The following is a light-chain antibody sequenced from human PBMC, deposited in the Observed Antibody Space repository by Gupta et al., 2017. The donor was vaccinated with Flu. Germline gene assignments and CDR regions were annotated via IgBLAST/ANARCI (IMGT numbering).Light chain of an antibody. CDR2: DVS. CDR1: SSDVGRSDS. J-gene: IGLJ1*01. V-gene: IGLV2-14*03. CDR3: SAYTSVSTFYV. Sequence: QSALAQPASVSGSLRQSITISCAGTSSDVGRSDSVSWYQQHPGKAPKLLIYDVSSRPSGISSRFSGSKSGNTASLAISGLQAEDETDYYCSAYTSVSTFYVFGTGTKVTVL.